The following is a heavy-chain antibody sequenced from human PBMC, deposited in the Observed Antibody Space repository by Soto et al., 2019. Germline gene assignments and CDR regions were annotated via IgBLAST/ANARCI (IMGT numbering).Heavy chain of an antibody. Sequence: QVQLQESGPGLVKPSETLSLTCTVSGGSITRGGYYWSWIRQHPGKGLEWIGYIYNSGTTYYNPPLKSRVTISVDTSKNHFSLKLTSVTAADTAVYYCARDPAPWGQGTLVTVSS. CDR1: GGSITRGGYY. J-gene: IGHJ5*02. CDR2: IYNSGTT. V-gene: IGHV4-31*03. CDR3: ARDPAP.